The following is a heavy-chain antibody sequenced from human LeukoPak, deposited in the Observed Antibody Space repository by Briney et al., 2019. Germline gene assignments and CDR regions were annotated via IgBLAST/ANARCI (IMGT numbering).Heavy chain of an antibody. D-gene: IGHD3-22*01. CDR2: INPNSGGT. CDR3: ARSQAKPTYYYDSSGYYDY. V-gene: IGHV1-2*02. CDR1: GYTFTGYY. Sequence: ASVKVSCKASGYTFTGYYMHWVRQAPGQGLEWMGWINPNSGGTNYAQKFQGRVTMTRDTSTSTVYMELSSLRSEDTAVYYCARSQAKPTYYYDSSGYYDYWGQGTLVTVSS. J-gene: IGHJ4*02.